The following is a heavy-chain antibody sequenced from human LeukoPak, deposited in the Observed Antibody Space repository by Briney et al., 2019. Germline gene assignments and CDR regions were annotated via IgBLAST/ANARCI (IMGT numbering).Heavy chain of an antibody. J-gene: IGHJ4*02. D-gene: IGHD5-12*01. Sequence: ASVKVSCKASGYTFTSYYVHWVRQAPGQGLEWMGIISPSGDSTTYAQKFQGRVTMSRDTSTSTVSMELSSLRSEDTAVYYYARAYSGYAPNDYWGQGTLVTVSS. V-gene: IGHV1-46*01. CDR1: GYTFTSYY. CDR2: ISPSGDST. CDR3: ARAYSGYAPNDY.